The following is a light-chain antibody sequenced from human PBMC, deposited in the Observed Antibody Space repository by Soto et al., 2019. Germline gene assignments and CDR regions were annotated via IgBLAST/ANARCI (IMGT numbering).Light chain of an antibody. Sequence: EVVLTQSPGTLSLSPGERATLSCRASQSVSNSFLAWYQHKPGQAPRLLIYSASSRAAGIPDRFSGSGSVTDFTLTISRLESEDFAVYYCQQYGSSPYTFGQGTQLEIK. CDR1: QSVSNSF. CDR3: QQYGSSPYT. CDR2: SAS. V-gene: IGKV3-20*01. J-gene: IGKJ2*01.